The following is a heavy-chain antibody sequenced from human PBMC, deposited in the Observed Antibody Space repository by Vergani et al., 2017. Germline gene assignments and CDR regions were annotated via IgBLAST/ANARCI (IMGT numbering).Heavy chain of an antibody. CDR1: GFTFDDYG. CDR3: ARPRGYSGYDPREDAFDI. J-gene: IGHJ3*02. CDR2: INWNGGST. D-gene: IGHD5-12*01. V-gene: IGHV3-20*04. Sequence: EVQLVESGGGLVKPGGSLRLSCAASGFTFDDYGMSWVRQTPGKGLEWVSGINWNGGSTGYADSVKGRFTISRDNAKNSLYLQMNSLRAEDTALYYCARPRGYSGYDPREDAFDIWGQGTMVTVSS.